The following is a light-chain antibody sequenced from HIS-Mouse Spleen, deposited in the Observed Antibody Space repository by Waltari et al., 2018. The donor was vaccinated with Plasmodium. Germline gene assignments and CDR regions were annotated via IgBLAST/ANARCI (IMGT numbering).Light chain of an antibody. V-gene: IGKV3-15*01. CDR3: QQYNNGSFT. CDR1: QSVSSN. Sequence: IVMTQSPATLSVSPGERATLTCRASQSVSSNLAWYQQKPGQAPRLLIYGASTRATGIPARFSGSGSGTEFTLTISSLQSEDFAVYYCQQYNNGSFTFGPGTKVEIK. J-gene: IGKJ3*01. CDR2: GAS.